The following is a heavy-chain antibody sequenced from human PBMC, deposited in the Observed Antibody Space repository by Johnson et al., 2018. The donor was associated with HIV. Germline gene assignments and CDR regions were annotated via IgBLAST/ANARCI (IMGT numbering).Heavy chain of an antibody. CDR2: ISYDGGDK. V-gene: IGHV3-30*03. J-gene: IGHJ3*02. CDR1: GFTFSSYA. CDR3: ARDTPFDI. Sequence: QVQLVESGGGVVQPGRSLRLSCAASGFTFSSYAMHWVRQAPGKGLEWVAVISYDGGDKYYADSVKGRFTISRDNSKSTLYLQMNSLAAGDTAVYYCARDTPFDIWGQGTMVTVSS.